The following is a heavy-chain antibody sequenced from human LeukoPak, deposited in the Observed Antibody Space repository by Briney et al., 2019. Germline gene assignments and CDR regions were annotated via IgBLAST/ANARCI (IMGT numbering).Heavy chain of an antibody. J-gene: IGHJ5*02. CDR1: GYSFTSYW. CDR2: IHPGDSDT. V-gene: IGHV5-51*01. Sequence: GESLMISCKGSGYSFTSYWIGWVRQMPGKGLEWMGIIHPGDSDTRYSPSFQGQVTISADKSISTAYLQWSSLKASDTAMYYCARSPYCSGGSCYGAWFDPWGQGTLVTVSS. CDR3: ARSPYCSGGSCYGAWFDP. D-gene: IGHD2-15*01.